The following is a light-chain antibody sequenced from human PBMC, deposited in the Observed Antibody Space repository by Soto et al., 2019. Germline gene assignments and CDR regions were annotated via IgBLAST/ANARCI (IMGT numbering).Light chain of an antibody. CDR1: QSISSSF. CDR3: QQWGGSPPRYT. CDR2: GAS. V-gene: IGKV3-20*01. J-gene: IGKJ2*01. Sequence: EIVLTQSPDTLSVSPGERATLSCRASQSISSSFLAWYQQKPGQAPRLLIYGASSRATGIPDRFSGSGSGTGFTLTIRRLEPEDLAVYYCQQWGGSPPRYTFGQGTKLEIK.